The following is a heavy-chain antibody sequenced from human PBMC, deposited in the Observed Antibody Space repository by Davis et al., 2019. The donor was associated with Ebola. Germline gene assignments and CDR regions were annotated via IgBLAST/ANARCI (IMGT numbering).Heavy chain of an antibody. CDR2: IHGGNGNR. J-gene: IGHJ4*02. D-gene: IGHD6-19*01. Sequence: ASVKVSCKASGYTFTSYGISWVRQAPGQRLEWMGWIHGGNGNRKYSQKFQGRVTITMDTSASTAYMELSSLRSEDTAVYYCARATFGYNSGWYADYWGQGTLVTVSS. CDR1: GYTFTSYG. CDR3: ARATFGYNSGWYADY. V-gene: IGHV1-3*01.